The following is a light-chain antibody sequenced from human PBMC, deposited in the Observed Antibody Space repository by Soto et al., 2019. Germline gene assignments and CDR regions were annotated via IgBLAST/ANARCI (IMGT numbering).Light chain of an antibody. CDR3: GTWDSSLSAVV. Sequence: QSVLTQPPSVSAAPGQKVTISSSGSSSNIGNNYVSWYQQLPGTAHKLLIYDNNKRPSGIPDRFSGSKSGTSATLGITGLQTGDEADYYCGTWDSSLSAVVFGGGTKLTVL. CDR2: DNN. CDR1: SSNIGNNY. V-gene: IGLV1-51*01. J-gene: IGLJ2*01.